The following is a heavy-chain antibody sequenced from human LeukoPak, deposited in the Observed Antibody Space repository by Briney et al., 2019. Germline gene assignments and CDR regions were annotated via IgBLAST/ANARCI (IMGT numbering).Heavy chain of an antibody. CDR2: IRYDGSNK. J-gene: IGHJ3*02. Sequence: GGSLRLPCAASGFTFSSYGMHWVRQAPGKGLEWVAFIRYDGSNKYYAESVKGRFTISRDNSKNTLYLQMNSLRAEDTAVYYCARDLQRWLQSGNAFDIWGQGTMVTVSS. V-gene: IGHV3-30*02. D-gene: IGHD5-24*01. CDR1: GFTFSSYG. CDR3: ARDLQRWLQSGNAFDI.